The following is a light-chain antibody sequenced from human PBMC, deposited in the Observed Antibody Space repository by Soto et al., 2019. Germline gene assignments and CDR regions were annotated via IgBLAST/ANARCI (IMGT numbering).Light chain of an antibody. CDR3: SSYTGNNNLVV. Sequence: QSALTQPPSASGSPGQSVTISCTGTSSDIGGYNYVSWYQQHPDKAPKLMIYDVTKRPSGVPDRFSGSKSGNTASLTVSGLQAEDEADYYCSSYTGNNNLVVFGGGTKLTVL. V-gene: IGLV2-8*01. J-gene: IGLJ2*01. CDR1: SSDIGGYNY. CDR2: DVT.